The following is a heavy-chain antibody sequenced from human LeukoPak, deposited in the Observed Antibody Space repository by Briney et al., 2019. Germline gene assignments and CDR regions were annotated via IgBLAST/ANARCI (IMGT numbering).Heavy chain of an antibody. D-gene: IGHD6-19*01. V-gene: IGHV4-34*01. CDR3: ARGGWWRVFDY. Sequence: SETLSLTCAVYGGSFSGYYWSWIRQPPGKGLEWIGEINHSGSTNYNPSLKSRVTISVDTSKNQFSLKLSSVTAAGTAVYYCARGGWWRVFDYWGQGTLVTVSS. CDR1: GGSFSGYY. CDR2: INHSGST. J-gene: IGHJ4*02.